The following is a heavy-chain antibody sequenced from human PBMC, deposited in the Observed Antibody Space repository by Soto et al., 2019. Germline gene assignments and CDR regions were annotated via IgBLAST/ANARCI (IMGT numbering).Heavy chain of an antibody. V-gene: IGHV3-53*02. J-gene: IGHJ3*02. Sequence: EVQLVETGGGLIQPGGSLRLSCAASGFTVSSNIVSWVRQTPGKGLEWVSSIYSGGSTYYADSVKGRFTISRDNSKNTVYLHMNSLRAEDTAMYYRVRREGFGYAFDIWGQGTMVTVSS. CDR3: VRREGFGYAFDI. CDR2: IYSGGST. D-gene: IGHD3-10*01. CDR1: GFTVSSNI.